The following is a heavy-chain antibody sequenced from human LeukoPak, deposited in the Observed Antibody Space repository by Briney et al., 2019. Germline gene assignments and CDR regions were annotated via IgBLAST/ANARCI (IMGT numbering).Heavy chain of an antibody. CDR1: GFTFSNYW. CDR3: ARGLFNYDNSGLNY. D-gene: IGHD3-22*01. Sequence: GGSLRLSCVVSGFTFSNYWMSWIRQAPGKGLEWLANIKPDGNEKYFVDSVKGRFTISRDNAKNSLYLQMNSLRADDTAVYYCARGLFNYDNSGLNYWGQGTRVTVSS. J-gene: IGHJ4*02. CDR2: IKPDGNEK. V-gene: IGHV3-7*02.